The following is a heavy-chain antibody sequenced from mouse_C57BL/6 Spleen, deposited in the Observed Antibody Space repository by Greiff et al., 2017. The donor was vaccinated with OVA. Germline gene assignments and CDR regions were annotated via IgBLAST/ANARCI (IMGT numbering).Heavy chain of an antibody. CDR1: GYTFTDYN. Sequence: EVKVVESGPELVKPGASVKMSCKASGYTFTDYNMHWVKQSHGKSLEWIGYINPNNGGTSYNQKFKGKATLTVNKSSSTAYMELRSLTSEDSAVYYCAREGWLRFAYWGQGTLVTVSA. D-gene: IGHD2-3*01. CDR2: INPNNGGT. J-gene: IGHJ3*01. CDR3: AREGWLRFAY. V-gene: IGHV1-22*01.